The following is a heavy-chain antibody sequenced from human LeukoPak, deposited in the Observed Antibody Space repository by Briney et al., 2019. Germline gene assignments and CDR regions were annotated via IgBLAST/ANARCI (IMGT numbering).Heavy chain of an antibody. D-gene: IGHD3-22*01. Sequence: GGSLRLSCAASGFTFSSYSMNWVRQAPGKGLEWVSSISSSSSYIYYADSVKGRFTISRDNAKNSLYLQMNSLRAEDTAVYYCAREKAFYDSSGYYPDDYWGQGTLVTVSS. CDR1: GFTFSSYS. J-gene: IGHJ4*02. CDR2: ISSSSSYI. CDR3: AREKAFYDSSGYYPDDY. V-gene: IGHV3-21*01.